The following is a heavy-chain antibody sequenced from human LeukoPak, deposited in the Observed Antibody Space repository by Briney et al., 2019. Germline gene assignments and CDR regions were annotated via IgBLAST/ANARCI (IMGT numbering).Heavy chain of an antibody. V-gene: IGHV3-30*18. CDR3: AKDENAYYYYYYMDV. J-gene: IGHJ6*03. Sequence: GGSLRLSCAASGFTFSTYAMHWVRQAPGKGLEWVAVISYDGSNKYYADSVKGRFTISRDNSKNTLYLQMNSLRAEDTAVYYCAKDENAYYYYYYMDVWGKGTTVTISS. CDR2: ISYDGSNK. CDR1: GFTFSTYA.